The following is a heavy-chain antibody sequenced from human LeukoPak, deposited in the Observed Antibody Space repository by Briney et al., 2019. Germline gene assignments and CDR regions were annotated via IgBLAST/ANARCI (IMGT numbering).Heavy chain of an antibody. CDR1: GFTFSSYG. V-gene: IGHV3-30*18. D-gene: IGHD2-15*01. Sequence: GGSLRLSCAASGFTFSSYGMHWVRQAPGKGLEWVAVISYDGSNTYYADSVKGRFTISRDNSKNTLYLQMNSLRAEDTAVYYCAKDREDCSGGSCTSRGYYYGMDVWGQGTTVTVSS. CDR2: ISYDGSNT. CDR3: AKDREDCSGGSCTSRGYYYGMDV. J-gene: IGHJ6*02.